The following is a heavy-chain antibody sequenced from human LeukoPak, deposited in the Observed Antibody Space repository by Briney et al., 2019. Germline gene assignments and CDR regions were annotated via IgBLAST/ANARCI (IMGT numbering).Heavy chain of an antibody. D-gene: IGHD5-24*01. CDR3: ARDRATIWFDY. CDR1: GFTFSDYY. V-gene: IGHV3-11*01. Sequence: GGSLRLSCAASGFTFSDYYMSWIRQAPGKGLEWVSYISSSGSTIYYADSVKGRFTISRDNAKNSLYPQMNSLRAEDTAVYYCARDRATIWFDYWGQGTLVTVSS. CDR2: ISSSGSTI. J-gene: IGHJ4*02.